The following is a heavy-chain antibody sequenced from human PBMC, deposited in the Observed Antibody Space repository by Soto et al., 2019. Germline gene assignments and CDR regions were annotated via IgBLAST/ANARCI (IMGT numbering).Heavy chain of an antibody. D-gene: IGHD3-22*01. CDR3: ARAGYYDSSGYYPFDY. V-gene: IGHV3-23*01. CDR2: ISGSGGGT. CDR1: GFTFSSYA. J-gene: IGHJ4*02. Sequence: GGSLRLSCAASGFTFSSYAMSWVRQAPGKGLEWVSTISGSGGGTYYADSMKGRFTISRDNSKNTLYLQMYSLRVEDTAVYYCARAGYYDSSGYYPFDYWGQGTLVTVSS.